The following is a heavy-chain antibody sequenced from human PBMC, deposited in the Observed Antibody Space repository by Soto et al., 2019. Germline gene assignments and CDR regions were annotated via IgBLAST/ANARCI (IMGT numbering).Heavy chain of an antibody. D-gene: IGHD6-19*01. V-gene: IGHV2-5*02. J-gene: IGHJ4*02. Sequence: QITLKESGPTLVKPTQTLTLTCTFSGFSLSTTRVGVGWIRQPPGKALEWLALIYWDDDKRYSPFQKSRLTITKDTSKNQVVLTMTNMDPMGTATYFCAHTLVAGLGYYFDYWGQGTLVTVSS. CDR2: IYWDDDK. CDR1: GFSLSTTRVG. CDR3: AHTLVAGLGYYFDY.